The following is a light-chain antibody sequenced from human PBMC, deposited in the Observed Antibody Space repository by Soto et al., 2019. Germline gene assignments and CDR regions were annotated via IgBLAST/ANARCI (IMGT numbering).Light chain of an antibody. CDR3: TSYTAKNTLV. Sequence: QSVLTQPASVSGSPGQSITISCSGSTSDIHDFNSISWYRHHPGKAPRLIVYDVNKRPSGISPRFSGSKSGLTASLTISGLQCEDEADYFCTSYTAKNTLVFGTGTKVTVL. CDR2: DVN. CDR1: TSDIHDFNS. V-gene: IGLV2-14*01. J-gene: IGLJ1*01.